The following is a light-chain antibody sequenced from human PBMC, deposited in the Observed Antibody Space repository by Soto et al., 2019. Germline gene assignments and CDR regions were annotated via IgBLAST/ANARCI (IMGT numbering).Light chain of an antibody. CDR2: DNN. CDR1: SSNIGNNY. J-gene: IGLJ2*01. CDR3: GTWDSSLSAVV. V-gene: IGLV1-51*01. Sequence: QSVLTQPPSVSAAPGQKGTISCSGSSSNIGNNYVYWYQQLPGTAPKLLIYDNNKRPSGIPDRFSGSKSGTSATLGITGLQTGDEADYYCGTWDSSLSAVVFGGGTKLTVL.